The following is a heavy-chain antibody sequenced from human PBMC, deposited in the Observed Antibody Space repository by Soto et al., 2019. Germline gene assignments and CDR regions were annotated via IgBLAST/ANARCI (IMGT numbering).Heavy chain of an antibody. CDR3: ARGGLITGTTSH. V-gene: IGHV4-30-2*01. D-gene: IGHD1-7*01. CDR1: ATSISDAVYS. CDR2: IYHSGST. Sequence: SETLSFPFAVSATSISDAVYSWSCIRQQPGKGLEWIGYIYHSGSTYYNPSVKSRVTISVDRSKMQFALKLSSVTAADTAVYYCARGGLITGTTSHWGQGTLVTVTS. J-gene: IGHJ4*02.